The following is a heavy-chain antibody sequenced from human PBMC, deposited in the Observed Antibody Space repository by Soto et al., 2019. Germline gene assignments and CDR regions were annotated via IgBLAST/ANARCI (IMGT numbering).Heavy chain of an antibody. V-gene: IGHV1-3*01. D-gene: IGHD3-10*01. CDR3: ARETPPGLYGSGSSARDAFDI. CDR2: INAGNGNT. CDR1: GYTFTSCA. J-gene: IGHJ3*02. Sequence: ASVKVSCKASGYTFTSCAMHWVRQAPGQRLEWMGWINAGNGNTKYSQKFQGRVTITRDTSASTAYMELSSLRSEDTAVYYCARETPPGLYGSGSSARDAFDIWGQGTMVTVSS.